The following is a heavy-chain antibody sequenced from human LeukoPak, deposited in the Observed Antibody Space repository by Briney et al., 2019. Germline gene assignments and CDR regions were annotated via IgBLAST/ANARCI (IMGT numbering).Heavy chain of an antibody. D-gene: IGHD3-22*01. Sequence: PGGSLRLSCAASGFTFSSYTMNWVRQAPGKGLEWVSVLYTGGTTYYADSVKRRFTISRDDSKNTLYLQMNSLRAEDTAVYYCARAEGYYDSSGNDAFDIWGQGTMVTVSS. CDR1: GFTFSSYT. V-gene: IGHV3-66*01. CDR2: LYTGGTT. CDR3: ARAEGYYDSSGNDAFDI. J-gene: IGHJ3*02.